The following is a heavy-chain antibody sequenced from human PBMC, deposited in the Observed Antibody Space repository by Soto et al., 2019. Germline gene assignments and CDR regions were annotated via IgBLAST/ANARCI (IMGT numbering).Heavy chain of an antibody. V-gene: IGHV3-30*18. CDR3: AKSRDAYNFYFYYGMYF. CDR2: ILYDGSNK. Sequence: PXGSLSLSCAASGFTFSNYGMHWVRQTPGKGLEWVALILYDGSNKYYADSVKGRFTISRDNSKNTLYLQVSSLRAENTAVYYCAKSRDAYNFYFYYGMYFWGQGTTGTLS. CDR1: GFTFSNYG. D-gene: IGHD3-16*01. J-gene: IGHJ6*02.